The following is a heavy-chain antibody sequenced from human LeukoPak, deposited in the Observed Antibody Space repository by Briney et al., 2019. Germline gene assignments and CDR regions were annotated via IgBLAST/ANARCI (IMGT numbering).Heavy chain of an antibody. CDR1: GYTFTNYG. CDR3: ARDYCSGGSCYYNWFDP. J-gene: IGHJ5*02. Sequence: ASVKVSCKASGYTFTNYGISWVRQAPGQGLEWMGWISGYNGNTHYAQNLQGRVTMTTDTSTSTAYMELRSLRSDDTAVYYCARDYCSGGSCYYNWFDPWGQGTLVTVSP. V-gene: IGHV1-18*01. CDR2: ISGYNGNT. D-gene: IGHD2-15*01.